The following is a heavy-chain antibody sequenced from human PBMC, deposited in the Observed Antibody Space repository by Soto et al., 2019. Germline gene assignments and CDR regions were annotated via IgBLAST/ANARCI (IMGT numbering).Heavy chain of an antibody. J-gene: IGHJ4*02. V-gene: IGHV1-18*04. D-gene: IGHD2-15*01. Sequence: ASVKVSCKASGYTFTSYGISWVRQAPGQGLEWMGWISAYNGNTNYAQKLQGRVTMTTDTSTSTAYMELRSLRSDDTAVYYCARVVRIHYCSGGSCPYYFDYWGQGTLVTVSS. CDR1: GYTFTSYG. CDR2: ISAYNGNT. CDR3: ARVVRIHYCSGGSCPYYFDY.